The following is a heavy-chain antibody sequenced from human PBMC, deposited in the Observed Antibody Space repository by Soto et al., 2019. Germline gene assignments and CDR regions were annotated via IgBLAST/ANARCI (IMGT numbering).Heavy chain of an antibody. D-gene: IGHD1-7*01. CDR3: ARAYNWNYAR. Sequence: VGSLRLSCAASGLTFSSYAMHWVRQAPGKGLEWVAVISYDGSNKYYADSVKGRFTISRDNSKNTLYLQMNSLRAEDTAVYYCARAYNWNYARWGQGTMVTVSS. J-gene: IGHJ3*01. CDR2: ISYDGSNK. CDR1: GLTFSSYA. V-gene: IGHV3-30-3*01.